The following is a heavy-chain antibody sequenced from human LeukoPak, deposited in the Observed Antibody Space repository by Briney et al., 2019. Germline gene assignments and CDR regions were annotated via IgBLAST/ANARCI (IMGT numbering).Heavy chain of an antibody. CDR3: AREGLTIFGVVRSKYFDY. D-gene: IGHD3-3*01. Sequence: PGGSLRLSCAASGFTFSSYGMHWVRQAPGKGLEWVAVIWYDGSNKYYADSVKGRFTISRDNSKNTLYLQMNSLRAEDTAVYYCAREGLTIFGVVRSKYFDYWGQGTLVTVSS. CDR2: IWYDGSNK. CDR1: GFTFSSYG. V-gene: IGHV3-30*19. J-gene: IGHJ4*02.